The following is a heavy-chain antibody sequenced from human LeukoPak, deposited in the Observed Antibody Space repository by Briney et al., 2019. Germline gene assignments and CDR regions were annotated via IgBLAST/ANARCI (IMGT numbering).Heavy chain of an antibody. J-gene: IGHJ6*03. D-gene: IGHD5-12*01. CDR1: GFTFDDYA. V-gene: IGHV3-43*02. CDR3: AKRGGYDYTLYYYYYMDV. Sequence: GGSLRLSCAASGFTFDDYAMHWVRQAPGKGLEWVSLISGDGGSTYYADSVKGRFTISRDNSKNSLYLQMNSLRTEDTALYYCAKRGGYDYTLYYYYYMDVWGKGTTVTVSS. CDR2: ISGDGGST.